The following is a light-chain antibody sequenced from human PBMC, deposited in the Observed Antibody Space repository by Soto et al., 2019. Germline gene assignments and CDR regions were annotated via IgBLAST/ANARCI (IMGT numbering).Light chain of an antibody. V-gene: IGLV1-40*01. J-gene: IGLJ2*01. CDR2: GNI. CDR1: SSNIGAGYD. Sequence: QSALTQPPSVSGAPGQRVTISCTGSSSNIGAGYDVHWYQQLPGTAPKLLIYGNINRPSGAPDRFSGSKSGTSASLAITGLQAEDEADYYCQSYDSSLSGSVFGGGTKLTVL. CDR3: QSYDSSLSGSV.